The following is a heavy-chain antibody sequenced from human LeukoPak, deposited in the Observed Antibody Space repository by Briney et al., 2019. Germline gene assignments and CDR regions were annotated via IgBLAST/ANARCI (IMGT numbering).Heavy chain of an antibody. V-gene: IGHV5-51*01. CDR3: ARREPKIYGLDYYYYGMDV. J-gene: IGHJ6*02. CDR2: IYPGDSDT. D-gene: IGHD4-17*01. Sequence: GESLKISCKGSGYSFTSYWIGWVRQMPGKGLEWMGIIYPGDSDTRYSPSFQGQVTISADKSISTAYLQWSSLKASDTAMYYCARREPKIYGLDYYYYGMDVRGQGTTVTVSS. CDR1: GYSFTSYW.